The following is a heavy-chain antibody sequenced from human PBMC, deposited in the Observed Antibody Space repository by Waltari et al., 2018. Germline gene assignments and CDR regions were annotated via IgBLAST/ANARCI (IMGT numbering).Heavy chain of an antibody. CDR1: GSSVAEHP. D-gene: IGHD3-3*01. V-gene: IGHV3-7*01. CDR2: FKRXGDEE. Sequence: LVASGXGVVRPGESXRLSCEASGSSVAEHPMAWVRQAPEKXLEWVXSFKRXGDEEXYGESVRGRFXISRDNLKNSVFLEMKTXRVDDTAVXFXARXRGYWSGRPFDXWGQGTLVIVSS. CDR3: ARXRGYWSGRPFDX. J-gene: IGHJ4*02.